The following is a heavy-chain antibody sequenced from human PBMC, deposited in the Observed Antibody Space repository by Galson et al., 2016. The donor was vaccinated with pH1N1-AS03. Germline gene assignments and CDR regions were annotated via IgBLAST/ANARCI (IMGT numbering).Heavy chain of an antibody. CDR3: ARTDTSGLHPGAFEI. V-gene: IGHV5-51*01. CDR2: IYPGDSDT. CDR1: GYSFTTYW. D-gene: IGHD6-19*01. J-gene: IGHJ3*02. Sequence: QSGAEVKKPGESLKISCKGSGYSFTTYWIGWVRQMPAKGLEWMGIIYPGDSDTRYSPSFQGQVTFSDDKSLSTAYLQWSSLKASGTAMYYCARTDTSGLHPGAFEIWGQGTMVTGSS.